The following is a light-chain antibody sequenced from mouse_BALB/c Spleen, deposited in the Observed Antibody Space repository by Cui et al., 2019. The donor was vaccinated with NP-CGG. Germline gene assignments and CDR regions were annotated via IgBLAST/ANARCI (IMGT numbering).Light chain of an antibody. J-gene: IGLJ1*01. Sequence: QAVVTQESARTTCTGETVTLTCRSNTGAVTTSNYANWVQEKPDHLFTGLIGGTNNRAPGIPARFSGSLIGDKAALTITGAQTEDEAIYFCALWYSNHWVFGGGTKLTVL. CDR2: GTN. V-gene: IGLV1*01. CDR3: ALWYSNHWV. CDR1: TGAVTTSNY.